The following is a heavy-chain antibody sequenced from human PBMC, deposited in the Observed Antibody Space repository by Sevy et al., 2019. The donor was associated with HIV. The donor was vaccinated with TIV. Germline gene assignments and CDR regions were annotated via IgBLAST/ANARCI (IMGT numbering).Heavy chain of an antibody. J-gene: IGHJ5*02. V-gene: IGHV3-33*03. CDR1: EFTFSYYG. Sequence: GGSLRLSCVGSEFTFSYYGMHWVRQAPGKGLEWVAAIWYDGSNKYYADSVKGRFTISKDNSKNTLYLQMNSLRAEDTAVYYCAKDTRDCSGGTCYSAPLYNWFDPWGQRTLVTVSS. CDR2: IWYDGSNK. D-gene: IGHD2-15*01. CDR3: AKDTRDCSGGTCYSAPLYNWFDP.